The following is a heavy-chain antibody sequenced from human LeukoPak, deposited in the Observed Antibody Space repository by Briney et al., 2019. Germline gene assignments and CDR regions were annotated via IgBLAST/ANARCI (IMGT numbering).Heavy chain of an antibody. CDR2: IYTSGST. CDR3: ARVSGGGEGNYYYYYMDV. D-gene: IGHD6-25*01. CDR1: GGSISSGSYY. J-gene: IGHJ6*03. V-gene: IGHV4-61*02. Sequence: SQTLSLTCTVSGGSISSGSYYWSWIRQPAGKGLEWIGRIYTSGSTNYNPSLKSRVTISVDTSKNQFSLKLSSVTAADTAVYYCARVSGGGEGNYYYYYMDVWGKGTTVTISS.